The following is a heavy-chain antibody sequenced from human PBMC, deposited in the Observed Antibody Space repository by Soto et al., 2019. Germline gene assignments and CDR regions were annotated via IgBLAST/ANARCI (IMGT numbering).Heavy chain of an antibody. J-gene: IGHJ5*02. V-gene: IGHV1-18*01. D-gene: IGHD2-2*01. Sequence: QVQLVQSGAEVKKPGASVKVSCKASGYTFTSYGISWVRQAPGRGLEWMGWISAYNGNTNYAQKLQGRVTMTTDTSTSTAYMELRSLRSDDTAVYYCARAPGYCSSTSCYGWFDPWGQGTLVTVSS. CDR2: ISAYNGNT. CDR1: GYTFTSYG. CDR3: ARAPGYCSSTSCYGWFDP.